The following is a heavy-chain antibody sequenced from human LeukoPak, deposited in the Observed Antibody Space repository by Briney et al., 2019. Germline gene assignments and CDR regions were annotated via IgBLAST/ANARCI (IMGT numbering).Heavy chain of an antibody. V-gene: IGHV5-51*01. CDR1: GYSFTSYW. J-gene: IGHJ6*03. D-gene: IGHD2-2*01. CDR3: ARDHRRYCSSTSCQYYYYYYYMDV. CDR2: IYPGDSDT. Sequence: GESLKISCKGSGYSFTSYWIGWVRQMPGKGLEWMGIIYPGDSDTRYSPSSQGQVTISADKSISTAYMELSSLRSEDTAVYYCARDHRRYCSSTSCQYYYYYYYMDVWGKGTTVTVSS.